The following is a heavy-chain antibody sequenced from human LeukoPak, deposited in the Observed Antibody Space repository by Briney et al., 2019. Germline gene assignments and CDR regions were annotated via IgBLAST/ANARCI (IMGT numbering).Heavy chain of an antibody. CDR3: AKELDTMFFDY. CDR1: GFTFSSYW. D-gene: IGHD5-18*01. J-gene: IGHJ4*02. V-gene: IGHV3-7*03. Sequence: GGSLRLSCAASGFTFSSYWMSWVRQAPGKGLEWVANINKDGGEKYYVDSVKGRFTISRDNAKNSLYLQMNSLTTDDTAFYFRAKELDTMFFDYWGQGALVTVSS. CDR2: INKDGGEK.